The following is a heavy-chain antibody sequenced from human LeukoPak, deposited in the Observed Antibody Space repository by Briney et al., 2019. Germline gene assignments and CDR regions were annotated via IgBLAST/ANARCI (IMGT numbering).Heavy chain of an antibody. CDR2: ISAYNGNT. V-gene: IGHV1-18*01. CDR1: GYTLTSYG. Sequence: ASLKVSCKASGYTLTSYGTSCVRQSPGQRLEWMGGISAYNGNTNYAQNLQGRVTITRDTSPRTAYIQLRSLLSDDTTVYYCARERRYYFDYWGQGALVTPSS. J-gene: IGHJ4*02. CDR3: ARERRYYFDY.